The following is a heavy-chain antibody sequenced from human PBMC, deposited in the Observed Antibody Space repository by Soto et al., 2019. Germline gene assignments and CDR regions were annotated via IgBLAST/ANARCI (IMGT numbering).Heavy chain of an antibody. CDR3: ARDQVVPAAITPPYYYYGMYG. J-gene: IGHJ6*04. CDR1: GFTFSSYS. D-gene: IGHD2-2*02. V-gene: IGHV3-48*02. CDR2: ISSSSSTI. Sequence: GGSLRLSCAASGFTFSSYSMNWVRQAPGKGLEWVSYISSSSSTIYYADSVKGRFTISRDNAKNSLYLQMNSLRDEDTAVYYCARDQVVPAAITPPYYYYGMYGWGKGSTVTVAS.